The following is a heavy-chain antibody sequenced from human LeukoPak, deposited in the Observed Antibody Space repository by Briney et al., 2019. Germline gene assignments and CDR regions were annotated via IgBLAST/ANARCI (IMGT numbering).Heavy chain of an antibody. CDR3: ARGPTYYYDSSGYYLGNAFDI. D-gene: IGHD3-22*01. Sequence: SETLSLTCAVSGGSFSGYYWSWVRQPPGKGLEWIGEINHSGSTNYNPSLKSRVTISVDTSKNQFSLKLSSVTAADTAVYYCARGPTYYYDSSGYYLGNAFDIWGQGTMVTVSS. V-gene: IGHV4-34*01. CDR2: INHSGST. CDR1: GGSFSGYY. J-gene: IGHJ3*02.